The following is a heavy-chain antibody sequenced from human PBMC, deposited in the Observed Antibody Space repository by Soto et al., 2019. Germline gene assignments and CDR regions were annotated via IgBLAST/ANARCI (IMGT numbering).Heavy chain of an antibody. V-gene: IGHV4-34*01. J-gene: IGHJ3*02. D-gene: IGHD2-15*01. CDR3: ARSPNCSGGSCYSGGAFDI. Sequence: SETLSLTCAVYGGSFSGYYWSWIRQPPGKGLEWIGEINHSGSTNYNPSLKSRVTISVDTSKNQFSLKLSSVTAADTAVYYCARSPNCSGGSCYSGGAFDIWGQGTMVTVSS. CDR1: GGSFSGYY. CDR2: INHSGST.